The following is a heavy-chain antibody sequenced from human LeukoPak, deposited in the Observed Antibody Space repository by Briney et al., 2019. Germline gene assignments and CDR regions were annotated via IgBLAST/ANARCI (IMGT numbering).Heavy chain of an antibody. J-gene: IGHJ4*02. V-gene: IGHV4-34*01. Sequence: PSETLSLTCAVYVGSLSGFNWRWICPPPGKGLEWVGEINHSGSTNYDPSLKSRFTISVDTTKNQFSLKLSSVTAADTAVYDCARVCGYAGSTIFDYWGQGTLVTVSA. CDR2: INHSGST. CDR3: ARVCGYAGSTIFDY. D-gene: IGHD3-16*01. CDR1: VGSLSGFN.